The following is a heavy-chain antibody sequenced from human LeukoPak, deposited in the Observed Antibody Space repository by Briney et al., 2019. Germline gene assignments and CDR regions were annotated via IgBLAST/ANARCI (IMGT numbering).Heavy chain of an antibody. CDR3: ARDREDYALDY. D-gene: IGHD3-16*01. V-gene: IGHV1-2*02. CDR2: INTNSGGT. J-gene: IGHJ4*02. Sequence: GASVKVSCKASGYTXTGYYMHGVRQAPGQGLEWMVWINTNSGGTNYAQKFQGRVTMTRDTSISTAYMELSRLRSDDTAVYYCARDREDYALDYWGQGTLVTVSS. CDR1: GYTXTGYY.